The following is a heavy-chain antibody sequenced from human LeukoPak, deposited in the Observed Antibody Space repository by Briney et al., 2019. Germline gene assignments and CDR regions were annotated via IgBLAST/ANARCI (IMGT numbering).Heavy chain of an antibody. Sequence: PSQSLSLTCTVSGGSINSGNYYWTWIRQPAGKGLEWIGRIYSSGSTDYKSSLKSRVTISLDTSKNQFSLKLSSVTAADTAVYYCARCGHPRNYYGVNVWGQGTAVTVSS. CDR1: GGSINSGNYY. J-gene: IGHJ6*02. D-gene: IGHD6-25*01. CDR2: IYSSGST. CDR3: ARCGHPRNYYGVNV. V-gene: IGHV4-61*02.